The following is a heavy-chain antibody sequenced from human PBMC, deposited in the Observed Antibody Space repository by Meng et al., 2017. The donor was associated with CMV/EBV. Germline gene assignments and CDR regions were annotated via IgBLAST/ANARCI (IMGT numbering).Heavy chain of an antibody. CDR3: ARDSDGLGYAGDLYYYYGMDV. V-gene: IGHV6-1*01. CDR2: TYYRPRWYN. CDR1: GDSVSSNSAA. D-gene: IGHD3-16*01. Sequence: SETLSLTCAISGDSVSSNSAAWNWIRQSPSRGLEWLGRTYYRPRWYNDYAASVKSRITINSDTSKNQFSLQLNSVTPEDTAVYYCARDSDGLGYAGDLYYYYGMDVWGQGTTVTVSS. J-gene: IGHJ6*02.